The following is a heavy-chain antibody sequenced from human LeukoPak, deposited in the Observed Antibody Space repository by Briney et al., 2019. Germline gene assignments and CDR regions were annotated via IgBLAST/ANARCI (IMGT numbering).Heavy chain of an antibody. D-gene: IGHD3-10*01. Sequence: PGRSLRLSCAASGFTFSSYGMHWVRQAPGKGLEWVTAISYDGSNKYYADSVKGRFTISRDNSKNMLYLQMNSLRAEDTAVYYCAKDLGPMVRGVIIRSNYFDYWGQGTLVTVSS. CDR1: GFTFSSYG. J-gene: IGHJ4*02. V-gene: IGHV3-30*18. CDR2: ISYDGSNK. CDR3: AKDLGPMVRGVIIRSNYFDY.